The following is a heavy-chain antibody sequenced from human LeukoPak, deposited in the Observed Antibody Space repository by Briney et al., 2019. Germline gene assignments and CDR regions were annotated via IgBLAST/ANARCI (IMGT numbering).Heavy chain of an antibody. J-gene: IGHJ4*02. V-gene: IGHV3-48*01. CDR3: ARGPCSSTSCYNFDY. CDR1: GFTFSSYS. Sequence: GGSLRLSCAASGFTFSSYSMNWVRQAPGKGLEWVSYISSSSSTIYYADSVKGRFTISRDNAKNSLYLQMNSLRAEDTAVYYCARGPCSSTSCYNFDYWGQGTLVTVSS. D-gene: IGHD2-2*02. CDR2: ISSSSSTI.